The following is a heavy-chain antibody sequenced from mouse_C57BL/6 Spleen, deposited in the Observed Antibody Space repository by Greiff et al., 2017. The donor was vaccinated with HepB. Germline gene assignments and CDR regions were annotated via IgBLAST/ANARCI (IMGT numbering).Heavy chain of an antibody. V-gene: IGHV1-82*01. D-gene: IGHD3-3*01. J-gene: IGHJ3*01. Sequence: VQLQQSGPELVKPGASVKISCKASGYAFSSSWMNWVKQRPGKGLEWIGRIYPGDGDTNYNGKFKGKATLTADKSSSTAYMQLSSLTSEDSAVYFCALGLRVAYWGQGTLVTVSA. CDR1: GYAFSSSW. CDR3: ALGLRVAY. CDR2: IYPGDGDT.